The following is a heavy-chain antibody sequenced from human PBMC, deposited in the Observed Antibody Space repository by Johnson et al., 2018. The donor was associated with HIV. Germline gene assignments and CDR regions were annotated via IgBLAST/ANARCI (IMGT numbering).Heavy chain of an antibody. J-gene: IGHJ3*02. Sequence: VTGFTFSTYAMSWVRQAPGKGLEWVSAISGSGGSTYYADSVKGRLTISRDNSKNTLSLQMNSLRVEDTAVYYCARDPGYSAFDIWGQGTTVTVSS. CDR2: ISGSGGST. CDR1: GFTFSTYA. CDR3: ARDPGYSAFDI. D-gene: IGHD6-13*01. V-gene: IGHV3-23*01.